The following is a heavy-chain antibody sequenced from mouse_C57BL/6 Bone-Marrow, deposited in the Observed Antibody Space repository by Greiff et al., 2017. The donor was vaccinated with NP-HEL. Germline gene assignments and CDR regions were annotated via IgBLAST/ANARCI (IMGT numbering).Heavy chain of an antibody. CDR3: ARSVYYYGEEDWYFDV. Sequence: VQLQQSGAELVKPGASVKLSCTASGFNIKDYYMHWVKQRTEQGLEWIGRIDPEDGETKYAPKFPGKATITADKSSNTAYLQLSSLTSEDTAVYYCARSVYYYGEEDWYFDVWGTGTTVTVSS. D-gene: IGHD1-1*01. CDR1: GFNIKDYY. V-gene: IGHV14-2*01. CDR2: IDPEDGET. J-gene: IGHJ1*03.